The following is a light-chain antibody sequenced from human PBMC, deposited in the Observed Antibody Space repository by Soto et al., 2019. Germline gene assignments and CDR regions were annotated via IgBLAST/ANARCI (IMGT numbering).Light chain of an antibody. CDR2: DVT. Sequence: QSALAQPPSVSGAPGQSVAIFCTGTSSDVGSSNGVSWYQQPPGAAPKLMIYDVTNRPSGVPDRFSGSKSGNTAYLTISGLQAEDEADYYCSSYTSSSTYVFGTGTKVTV. CDR1: SSDVGSSNG. V-gene: IGLV2-18*02. CDR3: SSYTSSSTYV. J-gene: IGLJ1*01.